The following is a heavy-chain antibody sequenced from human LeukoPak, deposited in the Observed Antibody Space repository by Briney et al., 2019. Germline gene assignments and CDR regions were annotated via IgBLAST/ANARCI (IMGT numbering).Heavy chain of an antibody. J-gene: IGHJ4*02. CDR2: SNSDGSIT. D-gene: IGHD3-22*01. CDR3: AKLGDRSGYSAIDH. Sequence: GGSLRLSCAASGFTFSSYWMHWVRQAPGKGLVWVSRSNSDGSITSYADSVMGRFTISRDNSRTTLYLQMNSLRGEDTAVYYCAKLGDRSGYSAIDHWGQGVLVTVSS. V-gene: IGHV3-74*01. CDR1: GFTFSSYW.